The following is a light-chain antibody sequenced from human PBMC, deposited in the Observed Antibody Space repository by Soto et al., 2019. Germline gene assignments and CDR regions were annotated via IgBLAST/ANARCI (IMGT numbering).Light chain of an antibody. CDR1: QSVTTY. J-gene: IGKJ2*01. CDR2: DAS. Sequence: EIVLTQSPATLSLSPGERATLSCRASQSVTTYLSWYQQKPGQAPRLLIYDASNRATDIPARFSGSGSGTDFTLTITSLGPEDFAVYYCQHRGNWPRTFGQGTKLEIK. V-gene: IGKV3-11*01. CDR3: QHRGNWPRT.